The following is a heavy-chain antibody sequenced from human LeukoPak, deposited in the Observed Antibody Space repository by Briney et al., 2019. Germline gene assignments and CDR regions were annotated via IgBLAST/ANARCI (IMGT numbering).Heavy chain of an antibody. V-gene: IGHV3-30*04. CDR3: AREHIAATGTGWFDP. Sequence: PGGSLRLSCVGSGFTFSSYAIHWVRQAPGKGLDWVAVISDDGSTKYYADSVKGRFTVPRDNSKNTLYLQMNRLRVDDTAVYYCAREHIAATGTGWFDPWGQGTLVTVSS. CDR2: ISDDGSTK. D-gene: IGHD6-13*01. CDR1: GFTFSSYA. J-gene: IGHJ5*02.